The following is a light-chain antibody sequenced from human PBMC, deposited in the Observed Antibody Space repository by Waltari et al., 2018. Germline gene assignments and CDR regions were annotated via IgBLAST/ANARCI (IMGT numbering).Light chain of an antibody. Sequence: ETVLTQSPATLSLSPGERATLCCRASEDVSIYLAWYQQKPGQAPRLLIYDASNRATGIPTRFSGSGSGTDFTLTISSLEPEDFALYYCQQRRNWPPLTFGGGTKVE. J-gene: IGKJ4*01. CDR3: QQRRNWPPLT. V-gene: IGKV3-11*01. CDR1: EDVSIY. CDR2: DAS.